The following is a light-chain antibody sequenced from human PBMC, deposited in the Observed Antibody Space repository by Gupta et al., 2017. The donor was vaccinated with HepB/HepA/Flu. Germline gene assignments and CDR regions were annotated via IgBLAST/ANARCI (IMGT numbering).Light chain of an antibody. CDR2: GAS. CDR3: QQDYSSPPGT. Sequence: EIVLTQSPGTLSLSPGQRATLSCRASQSVRSNYLAWYQQKPGQAPRLLIYGASSRATGIPDRFSGSGSGTDFTLTISRLEPEDFAVYYCQQDYSSPPGTFGQETKVEIK. CDR1: QSVRSNY. J-gene: IGKJ1*01. V-gene: IGKV3-20*01.